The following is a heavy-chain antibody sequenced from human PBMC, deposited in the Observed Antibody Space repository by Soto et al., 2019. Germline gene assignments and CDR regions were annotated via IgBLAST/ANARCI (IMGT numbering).Heavy chain of an antibody. CDR2: IIPIFGTA. V-gene: IGHV1-69*01. J-gene: IGHJ3*02. CDR1: GGTFSSYA. CDR3: ARDTVPRAPYCSGGSCYSWPYAFDI. Sequence: QVQLVQSGAEVKKPGSSVKVSCKASGGTFSSYAISWVRQAPGQGLEWMGGIIPIFGTANYAQKFQGRVTITADEPTSTAYMELSSLKSEDTAVYYCARDTVPRAPYCSGGSCYSWPYAFDIWGQGTLVTVSS. D-gene: IGHD2-15*01.